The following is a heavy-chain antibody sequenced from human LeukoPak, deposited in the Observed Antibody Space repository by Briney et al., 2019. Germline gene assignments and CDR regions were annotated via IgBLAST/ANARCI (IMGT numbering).Heavy chain of an antibody. CDR3: ARAAVYCSSSACRTNFDS. V-gene: IGHV3-7*01. CDR1: GFTFRNSY. CDR2: MNHDGSDQ. Sequence: GGSLRLSCAASGFTFRNSYMSWVRQAPGKGLEWVAYMNHDGSDQSHVDSVRGRFTISRDNAKNSLYLQMNSLRVEDTAVYYCARAAVYCSSSACRTNFDSWGQGTLVTVSS. D-gene: IGHD2-2*01. J-gene: IGHJ4*02.